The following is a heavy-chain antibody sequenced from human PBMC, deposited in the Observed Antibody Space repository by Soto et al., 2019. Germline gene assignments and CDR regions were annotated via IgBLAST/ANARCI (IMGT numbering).Heavy chain of an antibody. V-gene: IGHV1-3*01. Sequence: ASVKVSCKASGYTFTSYAMHWVRQAPGQRLEWMGWINAGNGNTKYSQKFQGRVTITRDTSASTAYMELSSLRSEDTAVYYCARDLLVRSGWPYWGQGTLVTVSS. CDR1: GYTFTSYA. CDR3: ARDLLVRSGWPY. J-gene: IGHJ4*02. D-gene: IGHD6-19*01. CDR2: INAGNGNT.